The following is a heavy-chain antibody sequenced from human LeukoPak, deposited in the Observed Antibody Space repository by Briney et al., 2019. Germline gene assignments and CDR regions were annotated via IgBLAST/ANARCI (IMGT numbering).Heavy chain of an antibody. J-gene: IGHJ5*02. Sequence: GGSLRLSCEASGFTFSSYGMHWVRQAPGKGLEWVAVISCDGSNKYYADSVKGRFTISRDNSKNTLYLQMNSLRTEDTAVYYCAKTRAAAGYSSFWFDPWGQGTLVTVSS. CDR1: GFTFSSYG. CDR2: ISCDGSNK. D-gene: IGHD6-13*01. CDR3: AKTRAAAGYSSFWFDP. V-gene: IGHV3-30*18.